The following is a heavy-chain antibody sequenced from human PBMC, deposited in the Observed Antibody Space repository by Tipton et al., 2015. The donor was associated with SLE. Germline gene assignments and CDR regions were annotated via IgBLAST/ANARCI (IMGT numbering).Heavy chain of an antibody. CDR2: IYYTGTT. V-gene: IGHV4-31*03. CDR1: GASVYNGAYF. Sequence: TLSLTCSVSGASVYNGAYFCSWVRQRPGKGLEWIGSIYYTGTTDYSPSLQSRVTMSADTSKKHFSLQLTSVTAADTTVYFCSRDSVLTPRVFDSWGQGTTVTVSS. J-gene: IGHJ4*03. CDR3: SRDSVLTPRVFDS. D-gene: IGHD4-23*01.